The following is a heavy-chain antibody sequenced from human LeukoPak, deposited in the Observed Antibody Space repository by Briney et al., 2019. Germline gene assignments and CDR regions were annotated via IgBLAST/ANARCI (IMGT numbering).Heavy chain of an antibody. Sequence: GGSLRLSCAASGFTFSTYVMNWFRQAPGKGLEWVSTISVGAEYIFYADSVKGRFTISRDNSKNTLYLQMNSLRAEDTAVYYCAKDRRVTNLGGQGTLVTVSS. J-gene: IGHJ4*02. D-gene: IGHD2-21*02. CDR2: ISVGAEYI. CDR3: AKDRRVTNL. CDR1: GFTFSTYV. V-gene: IGHV3-23*01.